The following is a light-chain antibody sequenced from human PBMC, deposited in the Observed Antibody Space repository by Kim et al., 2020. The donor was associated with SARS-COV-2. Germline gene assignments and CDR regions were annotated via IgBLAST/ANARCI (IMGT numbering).Light chain of an antibody. CDR3: LQNYNYPFT. CDR2: AAS. V-gene: IGKV1-6*01. CDR1: QGIRSE. Sequence: AIQMTQSPSSLSASIGERVTITCRASQGIRSELGWYQQKPGTAPRLLIYAASNLQSGVPSRFSGSGSGTDFTLTISSLQPEDFATYYCLQNYNYPFTFGGGTKVDIK. J-gene: IGKJ4*01.